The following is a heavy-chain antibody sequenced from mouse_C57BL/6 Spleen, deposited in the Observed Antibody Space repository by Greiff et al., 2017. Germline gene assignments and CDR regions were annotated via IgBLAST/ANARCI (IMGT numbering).Heavy chain of an antibody. Sequence: EVHLVESGGGLVQPGGSLSLSCAASGFTFTDYYMSWVRQPPGKALEWLGFIRNKANGYTTEYSASVKGRFTISRDNSQSILYLQMNALRAEDSAACYCAGYWDYAMDDWGQGTSVTVSS. CDR2: IRNKANGYTT. CDR1: GFTFTDYY. V-gene: IGHV7-3*01. CDR3: AGYWDYAMDD. J-gene: IGHJ4*01.